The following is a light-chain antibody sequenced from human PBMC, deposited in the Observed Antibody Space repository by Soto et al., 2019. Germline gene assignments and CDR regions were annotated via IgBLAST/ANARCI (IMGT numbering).Light chain of an antibody. CDR1: QSVSDK. V-gene: IGKV3-15*01. J-gene: IGKJ1*01. Sequence: EIVMTQSPATVSVSPGERATLSCRASQSVSDKLAWYQQKPGQAPGLLIYHASARATGIPARFSGSGSGTEFTLTISGLQSEDFAVYYCQQYNNWPPWTFGQGTKVEIK. CDR3: QQYNNWPPWT. CDR2: HAS.